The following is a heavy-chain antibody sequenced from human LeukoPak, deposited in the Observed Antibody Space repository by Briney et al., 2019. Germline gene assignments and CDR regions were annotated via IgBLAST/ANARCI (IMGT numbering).Heavy chain of an antibody. Sequence: GGSLRLSCAASGFTFSSYTMNRVRQAPGKGLEWVSSISSSGTYIYYADSVKGRFTISRDNAKNSLYLQMNSLRAEDTAVYYCARDSICTSTSCFNAFDIWGQGTMVTVSS. J-gene: IGHJ3*02. V-gene: IGHV3-21*01. CDR1: GFTFSSYT. CDR2: ISSSGTYI. CDR3: ARDSICTSTSCFNAFDI. D-gene: IGHD2-2*01.